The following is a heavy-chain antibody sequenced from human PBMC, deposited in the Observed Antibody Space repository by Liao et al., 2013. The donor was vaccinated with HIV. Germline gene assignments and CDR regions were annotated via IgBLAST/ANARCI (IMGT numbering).Heavy chain of an antibody. V-gene: IGHV4-34*01. J-gene: IGHJ3*01. CDR1: GGSFSGYF. CDR2: ISHSGNT. Sequence: QVQLQQWGSGLLKASETLSLTCAIYGGSFSGYFWNWVRQPPGKGLEWIGEISHSGNTNYNPSLWGRVSIILDMSKNQFSLELTSVTAADTAVYYCARVRQLGYCSGGSCEILRHGASDVWGQGKWSSSPQ. D-gene: IGHD2-15*01. CDR3: ARVRQLGYCSGGSCEILRHGASDV.